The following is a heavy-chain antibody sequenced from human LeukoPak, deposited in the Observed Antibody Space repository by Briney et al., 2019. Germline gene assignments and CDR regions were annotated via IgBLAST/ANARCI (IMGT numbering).Heavy chain of an antibody. D-gene: IGHD6-13*01. CDR2: INTNTGNP. V-gene: IGHV7-4-1*02. J-gene: IGHJ3*02. Sequence: ASVKVSCKASGYTFTSYAMDWVRQAPGQGLEWMGWINTNTGNPTYAQGFTGRFVFSLDTSVSTAYQQISSLKAEDTAVYYCARSRIAAAIDAFDIWGQGTMVTVSS. CDR3: ARSRIAAAIDAFDI. CDR1: GYTFTSYA.